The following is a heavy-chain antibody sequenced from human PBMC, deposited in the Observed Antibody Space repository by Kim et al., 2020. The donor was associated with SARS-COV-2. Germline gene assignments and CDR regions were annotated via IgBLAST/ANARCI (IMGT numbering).Heavy chain of an antibody. Sequence: GGSLRLSCAASGFIFSNHWMHWVRQAPGKGLVWVSHINEDGRTSNYADSAKGRFTISRNNAENTLYLLMNSLSAEDTAVYFCARVFLIGATVRTPGHWYFDLWGRGTLVTVSS. CDR1: GFIFSNHW. CDR3: ARVFLIGATVRTPGHWYFDL. D-gene: IGHD6-13*01. J-gene: IGHJ2*01. CDR2: INEDGRTS. V-gene: IGHV3-74*01.